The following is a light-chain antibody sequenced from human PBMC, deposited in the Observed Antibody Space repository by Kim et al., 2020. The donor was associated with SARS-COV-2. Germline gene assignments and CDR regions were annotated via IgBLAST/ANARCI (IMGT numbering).Light chain of an antibody. CDR2: DVS. Sequence: QSALTQPPSASGSPGQSVTISCTGTSSDIGAYNFVSWYQQHPGKVPKLIIYDVSKRPSGVPDRFSGSKSGNMASLTVSGLQAEDEADYYCSLYAGRNIHVVFGGGTQLTVL. CDR1: SSDIGAYNF. V-gene: IGLV2-8*01. CDR3: SLYAGRNIHVV. J-gene: IGLJ2*01.